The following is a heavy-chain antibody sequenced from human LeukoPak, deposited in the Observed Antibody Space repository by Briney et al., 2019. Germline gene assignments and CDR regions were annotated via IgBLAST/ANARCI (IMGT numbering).Heavy chain of an antibody. Sequence: HPGGSLRLSCAASGFTVSSNYMSWVRQAPGKGLDWVSVIYSGGSTYYADSVKGRFTISRDNSKNTLYLQMNSLRAEDTAVYYCARVGYQLKYYYYGMDVWGKGTTVTVSS. CDR2: IYSGGST. J-gene: IGHJ6*04. V-gene: IGHV3-66*01. CDR1: GFTVSSNY. D-gene: IGHD2-2*01. CDR3: ARVGYQLKYYYYGMDV.